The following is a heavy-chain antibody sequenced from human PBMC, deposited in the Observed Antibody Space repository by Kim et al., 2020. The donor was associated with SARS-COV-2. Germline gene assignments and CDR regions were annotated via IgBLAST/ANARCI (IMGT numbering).Heavy chain of an antibody. V-gene: IGHV1-69*13. CDR2: IIPIFGTA. J-gene: IGHJ4*02. D-gene: IGHD6-13*01. CDR3: ASISSRLALYFDY. Sequence: SVKVSCKASGGTFSSYAISWVRQAPGQGLEWMGGIIPIFGTANYAQKFQGRVTITADESTSTAYMELSSLRSEDTAVYYCASISSRLALYFDYWGQGTLVTVSS. CDR1: GGTFSSYA.